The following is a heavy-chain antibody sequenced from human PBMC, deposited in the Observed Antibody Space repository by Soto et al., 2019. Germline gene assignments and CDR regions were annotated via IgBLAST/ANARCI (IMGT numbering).Heavy chain of an antibody. J-gene: IGHJ6*02. CDR2: ITHSGST. V-gene: IGHV4-34*01. D-gene: IGHD2-2*01. CDR3: ARGLYDLVVVPAAIRNYGMDV. CDR1: GRYFIGYY. Sequence: PSETMSLTCSVYGRYFIGYYLSLFRHPPLKGLEWIVEITHSGSTNYNPSLKSRVTISVDTSKNQSSLKLSSVTAAHTAVYYCARGLYDLVVVPAAIRNYGMDVWGQGTTVTVSS.